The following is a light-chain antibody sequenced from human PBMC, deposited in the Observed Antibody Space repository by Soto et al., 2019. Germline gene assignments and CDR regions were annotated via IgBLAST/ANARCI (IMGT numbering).Light chain of an antibody. Sequence: DIQMTQSPSTLSASVGDRVTITCRASQSIDSWLAWYQQKPGKAPKVLIYKASTLDSGVPSRFSGSGSGTEYTLTISSLQPDDFATYYCQQYQYLSYTFGQGTNLEIK. CDR3: QQYQYLSYT. CDR1: QSIDSW. CDR2: KAS. V-gene: IGKV1-5*03. J-gene: IGKJ2*01.